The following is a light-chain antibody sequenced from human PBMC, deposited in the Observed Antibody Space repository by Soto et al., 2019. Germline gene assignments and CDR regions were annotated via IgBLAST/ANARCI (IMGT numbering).Light chain of an antibody. V-gene: IGKV2-28*01. CDR1: QSLLHSNGYNY. CDR3: MQALHFLT. Sequence: DIVMTQSPLSLPVTPGEPASISCRSSQSLLHSNGYNYLDWYLQKPGQSPQLLIYLGSNRASGVPDRFSGSGSGTDFTLKISRVEAEDVGVYYCMQALHFLTFGGGTKVEIK. CDR2: LGS. J-gene: IGKJ4*01.